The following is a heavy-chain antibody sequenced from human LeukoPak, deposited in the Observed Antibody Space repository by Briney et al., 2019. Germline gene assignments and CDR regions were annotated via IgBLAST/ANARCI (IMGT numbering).Heavy chain of an antibody. Sequence: GASVKVSCKASGGTFSSYAISWVRQAPGQGLEWMGGIIPILGTANYAQKFQGRVTITADESTSTAYMELSSLRSEDTAVYYCARDKSDTAMVYNWFDPWGQGTLVTVTS. D-gene: IGHD5-18*01. CDR3: ARDKSDTAMVYNWFDP. V-gene: IGHV1-69*13. CDR2: IIPILGTA. J-gene: IGHJ5*02. CDR1: GGTFSSYA.